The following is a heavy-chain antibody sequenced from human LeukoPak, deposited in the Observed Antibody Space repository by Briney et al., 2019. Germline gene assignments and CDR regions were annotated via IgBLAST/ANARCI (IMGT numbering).Heavy chain of an antibody. CDR1: GFTFSSYG. V-gene: IGHV3-30*18. Sequence: GGSLRLSCAASGFTFSSYGMYWVRQAPGKGLEWVALISYDGSNKYYADSVKGRFTISRDNSKNTLYLQMNSLRAEDTAVYYSAKDEIGAVAGLIDYWGQGTLVTVSS. CDR3: AKDEIGAVAGLIDY. D-gene: IGHD6-19*01. J-gene: IGHJ4*02. CDR2: ISYDGSNK.